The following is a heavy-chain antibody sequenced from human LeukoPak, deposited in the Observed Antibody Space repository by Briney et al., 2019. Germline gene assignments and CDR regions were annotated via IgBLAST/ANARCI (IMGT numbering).Heavy chain of an antibody. J-gene: IGHJ4*02. D-gene: IGHD3-22*01. CDR2: IHYSGST. CDR1: GGSISNFY. V-gene: IGHV4-59*01. Sequence: SETLSLTCTVSGGSISNFYWSWIRQPPGKGLEWIGYIHYSGSTNYNPSLKSRVTISVDTSKNQFSLKLRSVTAADTAVYYCARGVGSGYTDYWGQGALVTVSS. CDR3: ARGVGSGYTDY.